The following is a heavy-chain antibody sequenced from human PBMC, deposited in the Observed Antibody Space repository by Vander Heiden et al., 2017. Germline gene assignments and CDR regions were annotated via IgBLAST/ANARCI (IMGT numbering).Heavy chain of an antibody. J-gene: IGHJ4*02. V-gene: IGHV3-33*01. D-gene: IGHD1-1*01. CDR1: GFTVRNHG. CDR3: ARDRQATWVDY. CDR2: IWDDGSQK. Sequence: QVQLVGSGGGVVQSGRSLRLPCAASGFTVRNHGMHWDRQAPGKGLEWVAIIWDDGSQKYYVDSVKGRFTISRDNSKNTLYLQMNNLRVEDTATYYCARDRQATWVDYLGQGTLVTVSS.